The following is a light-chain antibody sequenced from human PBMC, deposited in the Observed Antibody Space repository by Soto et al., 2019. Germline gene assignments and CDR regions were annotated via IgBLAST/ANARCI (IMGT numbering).Light chain of an antibody. CDR2: GTS. J-gene: IGKJ4*01. V-gene: IGKV3-15*01. Sequence: EIVMTQSPATLSVSPGERATLSCRASQSVRDNLAWYQQQPGQPPRLLIYGTSIRATGIPDRFSGSASGTEFTLTISSLQSEDLAVYYCQQYDSWPLTFGGGTKVDIK. CDR3: QQYDSWPLT. CDR1: QSVRDN.